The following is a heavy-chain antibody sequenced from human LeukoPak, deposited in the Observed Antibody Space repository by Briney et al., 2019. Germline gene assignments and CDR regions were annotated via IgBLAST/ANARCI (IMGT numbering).Heavy chain of an antibody. J-gene: IGHJ4*02. V-gene: IGHV5-51*01. CDR1: GYTLISHR. Sequence: GESLHSPAMCTGYTLISHRGGWVRQMPGKGLEWMGIIYPGDSDTRYSPSFQGQVTTSADKSISTAYLQWSSLKASDTAMYYCARGPVYYCDHWGGNPVVSVSS. CDR2: IYPGDSDT. CDR3: ARGPVYYCDH.